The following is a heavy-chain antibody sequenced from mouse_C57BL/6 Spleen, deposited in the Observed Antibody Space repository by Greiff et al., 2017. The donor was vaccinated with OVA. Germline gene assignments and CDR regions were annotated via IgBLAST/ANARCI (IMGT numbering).Heavy chain of an antibody. CDR3: ARRYYDSSCYFDY. CDR2: IYPGDGGT. J-gene: IGHJ2*01. CDR1: GYAFTSYW. V-gene: IGHV1-82*01. D-gene: IGHD1-1*01. Sequence: VQLQQPGAELVKPGASVKISCKASGYAFTSYWMNWVKQRPGQGLEWIGRIYPGDGGTNYNGKFKGKATLTADKSSSTAYMQLSSLTSEDAAVYFCARRYYDSSCYFDYWGQGTTLTVSS.